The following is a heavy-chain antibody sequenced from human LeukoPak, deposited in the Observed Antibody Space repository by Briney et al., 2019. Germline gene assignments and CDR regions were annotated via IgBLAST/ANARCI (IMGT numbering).Heavy chain of an antibody. CDR2: INPNSGGT. J-gene: IGHJ6*02. CDR3: ARGVEYYDILTGYSQPLDV. Sequence: ASVKVSCKASGYTFTGYYMHWVRQAPGQGLEWMGRINPNSGGTNYAQKFQGRVTMTRDTSISTAYMELSRLRSDDTAVYYCARGVEYYDILTGYSQPLDVWGQGTTVTVSS. V-gene: IGHV1-2*06. D-gene: IGHD3-9*01. CDR1: GYTFTGYY.